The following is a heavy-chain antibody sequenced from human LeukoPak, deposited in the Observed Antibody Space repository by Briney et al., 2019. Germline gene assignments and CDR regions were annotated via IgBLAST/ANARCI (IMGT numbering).Heavy chain of an antibody. Sequence: ASVKVSCKASGYMFTSYGINWVRQAPGQELEWMGWINPDTGNPTYAQGFTGRFVFSLDTSVSTAYLQISSLKTEDTALYYCARARDLYHFDHWGQGTLVTVSS. CDR2: INPDTGNP. CDR3: ARARDLYHFDH. CDR1: GYMFTSYG. J-gene: IGHJ4*02. D-gene: IGHD3-16*01. V-gene: IGHV7-4-1*02.